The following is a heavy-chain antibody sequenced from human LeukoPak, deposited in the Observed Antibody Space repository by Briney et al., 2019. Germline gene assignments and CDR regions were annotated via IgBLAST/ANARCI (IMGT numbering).Heavy chain of an antibody. CDR2: INHSGST. Sequence: SETLSLTCAVYGGSFSGYYWSWIRQPPGKGLEWIGEINHSGSTNYNPSLKSRVTISVDTSTNQFSLKLSSVTATDTAVYYCARGPYYYDSSGSFDYWGQGTLVTVSS. CDR1: GGSFSGYY. CDR3: ARGPYYYDSSGSFDY. D-gene: IGHD3-22*01. V-gene: IGHV4-34*01. J-gene: IGHJ4*02.